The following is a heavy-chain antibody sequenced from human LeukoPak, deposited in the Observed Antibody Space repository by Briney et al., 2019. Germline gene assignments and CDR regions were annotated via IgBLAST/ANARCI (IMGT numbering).Heavy chain of an antibody. CDR3: AKDVYDRGGNYNGMDV. CDR2: ISGSGGST. CDR1: GLTFSSYA. V-gene: IGHV3-23*01. J-gene: IGHJ6*02. Sequence: QPGGSLRLSCAASGLTFSSYAMTWVRQAPGKGLEWVSTISGSGGSTYYADSVRGRFTISRDNSRNTLYLQMNSLRAEDTAVYYCAKDVYDRGGNYNGMDVWGQGTTVTVSS. D-gene: IGHD3-22*01.